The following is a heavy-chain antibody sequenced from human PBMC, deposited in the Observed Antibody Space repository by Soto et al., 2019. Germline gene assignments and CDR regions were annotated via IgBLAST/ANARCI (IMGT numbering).Heavy chain of an antibody. V-gene: IGHV1-69*12. CDR1: GGTFSSYA. J-gene: IGHJ6*02. Sequence: QVQLVQSGAEVKKPGSSVKVSCKASGGTFSSYAISWVRQAPGQGLEWMGGIIPIFRTPDYAQKFQGRVTITADEYTSTAYMELSSLRSEDTAVYYCARDKDRPRLGGNYYYIMDVWGQGTTVTVSS. D-gene: IGHD5-12*01. CDR3: ARDKDRPRLGGNYYYIMDV. CDR2: IIPIFRTP.